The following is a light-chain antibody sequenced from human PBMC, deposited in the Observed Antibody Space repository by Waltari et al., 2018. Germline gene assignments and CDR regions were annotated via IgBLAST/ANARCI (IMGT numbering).Light chain of an antibody. CDR3: QQYGTNSQGT. CDR1: QSIGSW. J-gene: IGKJ1*01. CDR2: KAS. Sequence: DIQMTQSPSTLSGSVGDRVTIPCRASQSIGSWLAWYQQKPGKAPNLLIYKASNLENGVPSRFSGSGFGTEFTLTISSLQPDDFATYYCQQYGTNSQGTFGQGTKVAFK. V-gene: IGKV1-5*03.